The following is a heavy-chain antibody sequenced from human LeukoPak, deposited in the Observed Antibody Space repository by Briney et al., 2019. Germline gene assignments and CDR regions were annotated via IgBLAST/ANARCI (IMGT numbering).Heavy chain of an antibody. D-gene: IGHD2-15*01. CDR3: AKGFYYCSDGCPQYYYYMDV. Sequence: GGSLRLSCGASGFTFSRHGMPWVRQAPGKGLEWVAFIRYDGSDKYYADSVKGRFTISRDNSENTLYLQMNSLRPEDTAVYYCAKGFYYCSDGCPQYYYYMDVWGKGTTVIVS. CDR2: IRYDGSDK. J-gene: IGHJ6*03. CDR1: GFTFSRHG. V-gene: IGHV3-30*02.